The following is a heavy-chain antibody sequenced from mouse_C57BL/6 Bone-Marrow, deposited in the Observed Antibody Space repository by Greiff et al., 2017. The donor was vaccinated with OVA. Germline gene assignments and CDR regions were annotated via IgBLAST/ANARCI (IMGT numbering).Heavy chain of an antibody. CDR3: ARIYYGYDDWYFDV. V-gene: IGHV1-26*01. J-gene: IGHJ1*03. CDR1: GYTFTDYY. CDR2: INPNNGGT. Sequence: VQLQQSGPELVKPGASVKISCKASGYTFTDYYMNWVKQSHGKSLEWIGDINPNNGGTSYNQKFKGKATLTVDKSSSTAYMELRSLTSEDSAVYYCARIYYGYDDWYFDVWGTGTTVTVSS. D-gene: IGHD2-2*01.